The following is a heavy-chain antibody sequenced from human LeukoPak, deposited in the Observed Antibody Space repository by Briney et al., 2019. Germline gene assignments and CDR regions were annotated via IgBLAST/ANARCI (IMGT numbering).Heavy chain of an antibody. CDR1: GGSFSGYY. CDR3: ARSKVTTVTRRFDY. V-gene: IGHV4-34*01. CDR2: INHSGST. J-gene: IGHJ4*02. Sequence: PSETQSLTCAVYGGSFSGYYWSWIRQPPGKGLEWIGEINHSGSTNYNPSLKSRVTISVDTSKNQFSLKLSSVTAADTAVYYCARSKVTTVTRRFDYWGQGTLVTVSS. D-gene: IGHD4-17*01.